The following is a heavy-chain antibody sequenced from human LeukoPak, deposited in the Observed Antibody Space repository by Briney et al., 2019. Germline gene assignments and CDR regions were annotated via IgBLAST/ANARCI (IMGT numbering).Heavy chain of an antibody. CDR2: ISGSGGST. V-gene: IGHV3-23*01. D-gene: IGHD3-9*01. J-gene: IGHJ4*02. Sequence: GGSLRLSCAASGFIFSSYAMSWVRQAPGKGLEWVSAISGSGGSTYYADSVKGRFTISKDNSKNTLFLQINSLRAEDTAVYYCAKDAAKEYDILTGYLGYYFDYWGQGTLVTVSS. CDR1: GFIFSSYA. CDR3: AKDAAKEYDILTGYLGYYFDY.